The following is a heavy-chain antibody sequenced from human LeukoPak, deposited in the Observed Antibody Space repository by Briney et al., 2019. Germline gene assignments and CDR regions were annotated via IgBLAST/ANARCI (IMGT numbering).Heavy chain of an antibody. D-gene: IGHD3-10*01. CDR3: AASFYYGSGSRQYYYGMDV. CDR2: IYYSGST. V-gene: IGHV4-39*07. CDR1: GGSISSSSYY. Sequence: PSETLSLTCTVSGGSISSSSYYWGWIRQPPGKGLEWIGSIYYSGSTYYNPSLKSRVTISVDTSKNQFSLKLSSVTAADTAVYYCAASFYYGSGSRQYYYGMDVWGQGTTVTVSS. J-gene: IGHJ6*02.